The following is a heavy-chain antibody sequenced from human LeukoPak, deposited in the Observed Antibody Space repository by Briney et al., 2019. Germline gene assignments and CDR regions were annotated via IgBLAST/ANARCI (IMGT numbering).Heavy chain of an antibody. CDR3: ARGGYYYDSSGYYRFDY. Sequence: SETLSLTCTVSGGSISSSSYYWGWIRQPPGKGLEWIGSIYYSGSTYYNPSLKSRVTIPVDTSKNQFSLKLSSVTAADTAVYYCARGGYYYDSSGYYRFDYWGQGTLVTVSS. D-gene: IGHD3-22*01. CDR2: IYYSGST. CDR1: GGSISSSSYY. V-gene: IGHV4-39*07. J-gene: IGHJ4*02.